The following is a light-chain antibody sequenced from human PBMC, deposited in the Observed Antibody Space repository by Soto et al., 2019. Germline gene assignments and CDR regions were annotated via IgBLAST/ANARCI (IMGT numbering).Light chain of an antibody. CDR2: GAS. Sequence: EILMTKSPATLSVSPGERATLSCRASQSVSSNLAWYQQKPGQAPRLLIYGASTRATGIPARFSGSGSGTEFTLTISSLQSEDFAVYYCQQYNNGPPITFGQGTRLEIK. J-gene: IGKJ5*01. CDR3: QQYNNGPPIT. V-gene: IGKV3-15*01. CDR1: QSVSSN.